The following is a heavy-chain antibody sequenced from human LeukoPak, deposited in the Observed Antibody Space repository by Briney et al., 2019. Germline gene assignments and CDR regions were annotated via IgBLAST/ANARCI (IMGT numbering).Heavy chain of an antibody. CDR1: GYTFTGYY. CDR3: ARGPNYYDTSGFNFDY. D-gene: IGHD3-22*01. Sequence: ASVKVSCKASGYTFTGYYLHWVRQAPGQGLEWMGWINPNSADTSYSQNFEGRVTMTRDTSISTAYMELSRLRSDDTSIYYCARGPNYYDTSGFNFDYWGQGTLVIVSS. V-gene: IGHV1-2*02. CDR2: INPNSADT. J-gene: IGHJ4*02.